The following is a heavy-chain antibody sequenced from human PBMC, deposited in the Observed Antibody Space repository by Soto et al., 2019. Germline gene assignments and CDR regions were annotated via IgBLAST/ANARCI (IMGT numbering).Heavy chain of an antibody. J-gene: IGHJ4*02. CDR1: GFTFSSYE. Sequence: GGSLRLSCAASGFTFSSYEMNWFRQAPGKGLEWVSYISSSGSTIYYADPVKGRFTISRDQSKNTLYLQMNSLRAEDTAVYYCARDFCPVPTCYDLWGQGVLVT. V-gene: IGHV3-48*03. CDR2: ISSSGSTI. CDR3: ARDFCPVPTCYDL. D-gene: IGHD2-2*01.